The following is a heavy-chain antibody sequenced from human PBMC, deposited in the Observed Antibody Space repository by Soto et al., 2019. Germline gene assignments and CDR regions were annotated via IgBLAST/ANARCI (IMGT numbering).Heavy chain of an antibody. D-gene: IGHD6-19*01. V-gene: IGHV2-5*02. J-gene: IGHJ4*02. CDR2: IYWDDAK. CDR3: AHSRLYNRGWSFDY. Sequence: QITLKESGPTLVKPTQTLTLTCTFSGFSLSTSGVGVGWIRQPPGKALEWLALIYWDDAKRYSPSLKSRLTITKDTSQNQVVLKMTNMDPVDTATYYCAHSRLYNRGWSFDYWGQGTLVTVSS. CDR1: GFSLSTSGVG.